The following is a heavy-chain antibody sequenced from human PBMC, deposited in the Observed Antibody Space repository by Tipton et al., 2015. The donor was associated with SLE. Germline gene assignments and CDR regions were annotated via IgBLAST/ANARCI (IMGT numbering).Heavy chain of an antibody. CDR3: ALERWLQVLDS. V-gene: IGHV1-18*01. CDR1: GYTFTTYG. Sequence: QLVQSGVEVKKPGAPVRVSCKASGYTFTTYGISWVRQAPGQGLEWMGWISTYNGDTNYAQNFQGRVTMTTDTSTNTAYMELRSLRSDDTAVYYCALERWLQVLDSWGQGTLVTVSS. D-gene: IGHD5-24*01. J-gene: IGHJ4*02. CDR2: ISTYNGDT.